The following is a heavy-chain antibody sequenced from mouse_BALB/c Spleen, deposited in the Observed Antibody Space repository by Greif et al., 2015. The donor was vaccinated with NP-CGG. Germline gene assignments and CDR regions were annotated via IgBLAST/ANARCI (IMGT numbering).Heavy chain of an antibody. J-gene: IGHJ4*01. V-gene: IGHV1-54*01. CDR1: GYAFTNYL. CDR2: INPGSGGT. Sequence: VQLQQSGAELVRPGTSVKVSCKASGYAFTNYLIERVKQRPGQGLEWIGVINPGSGGTNYNEKFKGKATLTADKSSRPAYMQLSSLTSDDSAVYFCARGIHAMDYWGQVTSVTVSS. CDR3: ARGIHAMDY. D-gene: IGHD5-2*01.